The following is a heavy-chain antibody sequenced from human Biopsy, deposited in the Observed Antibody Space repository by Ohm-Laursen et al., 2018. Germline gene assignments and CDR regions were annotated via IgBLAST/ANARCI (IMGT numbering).Heavy chain of an antibody. Sequence: SVKVSCKASTGTFDSYGVTWVRQAPGQGLERLGWISTYNGNTNYAQKFRGRVTMTTDKPTSTAYVELRSLRSDDTAVYYCARTVDTVVVTPSDHWGQGTLVTVSS. CDR1: TGTFDSYG. D-gene: IGHD5-18*01. V-gene: IGHV1-18*01. J-gene: IGHJ4*02. CDR3: ARTVDTVVVTPSDH. CDR2: ISTYNGNT.